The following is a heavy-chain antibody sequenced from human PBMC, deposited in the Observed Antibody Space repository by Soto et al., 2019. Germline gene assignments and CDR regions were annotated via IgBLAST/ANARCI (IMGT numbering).Heavy chain of an antibody. Sequence: GGSLRLSCAASGFTFSSYAMHWVRQAPGKGLEWVAVISYDGSNKYYADSVKGRFTISRDNSKNTLYLQMNSLRAEDTAVYYCARGAGYYDSSGYVDYWGQGTLVTVSS. CDR3: ARGAGYYDSSGYVDY. J-gene: IGHJ4*02. V-gene: IGHV3-30-3*01. CDR1: GFTFSSYA. D-gene: IGHD3-22*01. CDR2: ISYDGSNK.